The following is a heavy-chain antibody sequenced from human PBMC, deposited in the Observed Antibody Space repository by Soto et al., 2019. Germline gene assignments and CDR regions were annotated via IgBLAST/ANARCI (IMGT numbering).Heavy chain of an antibody. Sequence: QVQLVQSGAEVKKPGSSVKVSCKASGGTFSSYAISWVRQAPGQGLEWMGGIIPIFGTANYAQKFQGRVTITAGESTSTAYMEVSSLRSEDTAVYYCARDTILPIVVVPAAKGGDYYYYGMDVWGQGTTVTVSS. D-gene: IGHD2-2*01. CDR2: IIPIFGTA. CDR1: GGTFSSYA. V-gene: IGHV1-69*01. CDR3: ARDTILPIVVVPAAKGGDYYYYGMDV. J-gene: IGHJ6*02.